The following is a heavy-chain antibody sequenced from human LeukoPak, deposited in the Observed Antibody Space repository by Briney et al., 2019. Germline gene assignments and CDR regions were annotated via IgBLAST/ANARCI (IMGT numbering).Heavy chain of an antibody. J-gene: IGHJ4*02. Sequence: GGSLRLSCAASGFTFSDYYMSWIRQAPGKGLEWVSYISSSSSYTNYADSVKGRFTISRDNAKNSLYLQMNSLRAEDTAVYYCARLGWAAAPLDYWGQGTLVTVSS. CDR3: ARLGWAAAPLDY. V-gene: IGHV3-11*06. CDR2: ISSSSSYT. CDR1: GFTFSDYY. D-gene: IGHD1-14*01.